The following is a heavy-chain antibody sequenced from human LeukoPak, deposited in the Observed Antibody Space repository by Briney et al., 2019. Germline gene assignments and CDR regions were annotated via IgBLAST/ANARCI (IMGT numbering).Heavy chain of an antibody. J-gene: IGHJ4*02. V-gene: IGHV3-53*01. D-gene: IGHD3-10*01. CDR1: GFNVSNNQ. CDR3: AKDMYGSGSYYLFDY. Sequence: GGSLRLSCAASGFNVSNNQMSWVRQAPGKGLEWVSVIYSSGSIFQADSVKGRFTISRDNSKNKLYLQMNSLRAEDTAIYYCAKDMYGSGSYYLFDYWGQGTLVTVSS. CDR2: IYSSGSI.